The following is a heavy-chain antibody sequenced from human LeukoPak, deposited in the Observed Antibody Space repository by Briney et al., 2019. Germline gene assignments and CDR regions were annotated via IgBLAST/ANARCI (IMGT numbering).Heavy chain of an antibody. CDR2: VYYSGST. CDR1: YGSISSNSYY. CDR3: ASFYCSGGSCYKYYYYYYMDV. V-gene: IGHV4-39*01. D-gene: IGHD2-15*01. J-gene: IGHJ6*03. Sequence: SETLSLTCAVSYGSISSNSYYWGWIRQPPGTGLEWIVSVYYSGSTYYKPSLKSRVTISVDTSKNQFSLKLSSVTAADTAVYYCASFYCSGGSCYKYYYYYYMDVWGKGTTVTISS.